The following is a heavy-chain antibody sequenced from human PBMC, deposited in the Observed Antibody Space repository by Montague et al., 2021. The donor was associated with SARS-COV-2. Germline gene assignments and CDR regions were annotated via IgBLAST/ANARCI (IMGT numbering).Heavy chain of an antibody. V-gene: IGHV4-59*01. D-gene: IGHD2-8*01. CDR3: ARVAGYCTNGVCQTHYYYGLDV. Sequence: SETLSLTCIVSGGSTNYYYWSWIRQSPGKGLEWIGYMYYSGSTNYNPSLKSRVTMSIDRSKNQFSLKLRSVTAADTAVYYCARVAGYCTNGVCQTHYYYGLDVWGQGTTVTVSS. J-gene: IGHJ6*02. CDR1: GGSTNYYY. CDR2: MYYSGST.